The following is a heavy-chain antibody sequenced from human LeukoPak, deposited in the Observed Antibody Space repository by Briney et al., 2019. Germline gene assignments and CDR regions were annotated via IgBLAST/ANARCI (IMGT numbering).Heavy chain of an antibody. CDR3: TRPTYYYDSSGYSDAFDI. CDR2: INPSGGST. V-gene: IGHV1-46*01. J-gene: IGHJ3*02. CDR1: GYTFTSYY. Sequence: ASVKVSCKASGYTFTSYYMHWVRQAPGQGLEWVGIINPSGGSTSYAQKFQGRVTTTRDTSTSTAYMELSSLRSEDTAVYYCTRPTYYYDSSGYSDAFDIWGQGTMVTVSS. D-gene: IGHD3-22*01.